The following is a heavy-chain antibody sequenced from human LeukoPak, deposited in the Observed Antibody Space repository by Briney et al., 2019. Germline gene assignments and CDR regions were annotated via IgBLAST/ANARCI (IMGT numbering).Heavy chain of an antibody. V-gene: IGHV1-2*02. D-gene: IGHD3-22*01. CDR3: ARATGYYDSSGYYRSFYFDY. J-gene: IGHJ4*02. CDR2: INPNSGDT. Sequence: ASVKVSCKASGYTFTDQYLHWVRQAPGQGLEWMGWINPNSGDTNYAQKFQGRVTMTRDTSISTAYMELNRLRSDDTAVYYCARATGYYDSSGYYRSFYFDYWGRGNLVTVSS. CDR1: GYTFTDQY.